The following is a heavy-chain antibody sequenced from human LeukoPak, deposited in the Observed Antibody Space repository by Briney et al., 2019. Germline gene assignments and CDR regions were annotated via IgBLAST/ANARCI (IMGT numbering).Heavy chain of an antibody. J-gene: IGHJ4*02. CDR1: GGTFSSYA. D-gene: IGHD5-24*01. CDR2: IIPILGIA. CDR3: AREMATMPMDY. Sequence: APVKVSCKASGGTFSSYAISWVRQAPGQGLEWMGRIIPILGIANYAQKFQGRVTITADKSTSTAYMELSSLRSEDTAVYYCAREMATMPMDYRGQGTLVTVSS. V-gene: IGHV1-69*04.